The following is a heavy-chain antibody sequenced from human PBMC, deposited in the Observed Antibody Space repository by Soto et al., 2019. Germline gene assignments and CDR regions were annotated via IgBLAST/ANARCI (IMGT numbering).Heavy chain of an antibody. J-gene: IGHJ3*02. CDR1: GFTFSSYG. D-gene: IGHD1-26*01. CDR2: ISYDGSNK. Sequence: QVQLVESGGGVVQPGRSLRLSCAASGFTFSSYGMYWVRQAPGKGLEWVAVISYDGSNKYYADSVKGRFTISRDNSKNTLYLQMNSLRAEDTAVYYCAKGRSGSYYGAFDIWGQGTMVTVSS. V-gene: IGHV3-30*18. CDR3: AKGRSGSYYGAFDI.